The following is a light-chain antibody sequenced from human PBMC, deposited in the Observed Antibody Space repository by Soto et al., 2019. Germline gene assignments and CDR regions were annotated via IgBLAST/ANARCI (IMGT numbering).Light chain of an antibody. V-gene: IGKV3-11*01. Sequence: EIVLTQSPATLSLSPGERATLSCRASQSVSSYLAWYQQKPGQAPRFLIQDASKRATGIPARFSGSGSGTDFTLTIGSLEPEDFAIYYCQQRSNWPRTFGQGTKVDIK. CDR1: QSVSSY. CDR3: QQRSNWPRT. J-gene: IGKJ1*01. CDR2: DAS.